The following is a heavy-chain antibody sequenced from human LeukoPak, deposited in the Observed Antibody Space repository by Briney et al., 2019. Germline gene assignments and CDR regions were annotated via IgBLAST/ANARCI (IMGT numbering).Heavy chain of an antibody. Sequence: ASVKVSCKASGGTFSSYAISWVRQAPGQGLEWMGRIIPIFGTANYAQKFQGRVTITTDESTSTAYMELSSLRSEDTAVYYCARGREDCSSTSCYGDWFDPWGQGTLVTVSS. CDR1: GGTFSSYA. V-gene: IGHV1-69*05. CDR2: IIPIFGTA. J-gene: IGHJ5*02. D-gene: IGHD2-2*01. CDR3: ARGREDCSSTSCYGDWFDP.